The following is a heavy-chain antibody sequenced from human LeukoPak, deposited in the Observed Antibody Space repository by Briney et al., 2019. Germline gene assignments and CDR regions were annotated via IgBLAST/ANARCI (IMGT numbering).Heavy chain of an antibody. CDR2: FDPEDGET. V-gene: IGHV1-24*01. CDR1: GYTLTELS. CDR3: ATVWNFNWNYLDY. Sequence: GASVKVSCKVSGYTLTELSMHWVRQAPGKGLEWMGGFDPEDGETIYAQKFQGRVTMTEDTSTDTAHMELSSLRSEDTAVYYCATVWNFNWNYLDYWGQGTLVTVSS. D-gene: IGHD1-20*01. J-gene: IGHJ4*02.